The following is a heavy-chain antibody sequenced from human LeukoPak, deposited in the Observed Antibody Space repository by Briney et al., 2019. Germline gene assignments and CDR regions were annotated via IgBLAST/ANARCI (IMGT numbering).Heavy chain of an antibody. CDR2: ISSYNGNT. V-gene: IGHV1-18*04. Sequence: ASVKVSCKAFGYTFTSYGISWVRHAPCQGLEWMGWISSYNGNTNYAQNLQCRVTTTTDTTTSTAYLELRSLRSDDTDVYYCARDLSQYCSGGSCYYMVYWGQGTLVTVSS. CDR1: GYTFTSYG. CDR3: ARDLSQYCSGGSCYYMVY. D-gene: IGHD2-15*01. J-gene: IGHJ4*02.